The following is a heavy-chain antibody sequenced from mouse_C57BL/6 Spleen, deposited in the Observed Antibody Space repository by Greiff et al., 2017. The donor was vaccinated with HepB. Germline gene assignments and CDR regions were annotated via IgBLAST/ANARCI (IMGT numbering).Heavy chain of an antibody. D-gene: IGHD1-1*01. CDR1: GFTFSDYG. Sequence: EVKLVESGGGLVKPGGSLKLSCAASGFTFSDYGMHWVRQAPEKGLEWVAYISSGSSTIYYADTVKGRFTISRDNAKNTLFLQMTSLRSEDTAMYYCARITTVAYYFDYWGQGTTLTVSS. V-gene: IGHV5-17*01. CDR3: ARITTVAYYFDY. CDR2: ISSGSSTI. J-gene: IGHJ2*01.